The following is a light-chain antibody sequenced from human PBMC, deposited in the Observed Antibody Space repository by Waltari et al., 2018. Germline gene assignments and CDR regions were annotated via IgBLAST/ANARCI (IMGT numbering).Light chain of an antibody. CDR1: QSVGSN. CDR3: QQYSDWPRT. Sequence: EIVMTQSPATPSLSPGERATLSCRARQSVGSNLAWYQQKPGQAPRLLIYAASTRATGVPARFSGSGSGTECTLSISSLQSEDFAVHYCQQYSDWPRTFGQGTKLEIK. V-gene: IGKV3-15*01. J-gene: IGKJ2*02. CDR2: AAS.